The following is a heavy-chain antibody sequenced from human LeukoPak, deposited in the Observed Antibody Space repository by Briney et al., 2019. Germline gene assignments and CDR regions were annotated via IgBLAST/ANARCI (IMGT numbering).Heavy chain of an antibody. J-gene: IGHJ4*02. CDR2: IYSGGST. CDR3: AREAIVGATTEYYSDY. V-gene: IGHV3-53*01. D-gene: IGHD1-26*01. CDR1: GFTVSSNY. Sequence: GGSQRLSCAASGFTVSSNYMSWVRQAPGKGLEWVSVIYSGGSTYYADSVKGRFTISRDNSKNTLYLQMNSLRAEDTAVYYCAREAIVGATTEYYSDYWGQGPLVTVSS.